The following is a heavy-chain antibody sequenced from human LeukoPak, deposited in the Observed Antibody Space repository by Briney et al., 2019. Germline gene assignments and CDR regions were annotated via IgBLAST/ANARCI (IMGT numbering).Heavy chain of an antibody. CDR1: GGSFSGYY. J-gene: IGHJ4*02. Sequence: SETLSLTCAVYGGSFSGYYWSWIRQPPGKGLEWIGEINHSGSTNYNPSLKSRVTISVDTSKNQFSLKLSSVTAADTALYYCAKETGTGAGYIDYWGQGTLVTVSS. V-gene: IGHV4-34*01. D-gene: IGHD5-12*01. CDR3: AKETGTGAGYIDY. CDR2: INHSGST.